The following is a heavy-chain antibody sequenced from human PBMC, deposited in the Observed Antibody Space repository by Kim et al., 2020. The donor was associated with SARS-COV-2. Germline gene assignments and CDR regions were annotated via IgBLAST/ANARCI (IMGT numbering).Heavy chain of an antibody. Sequence: SGITNYTPSLKSRVTISVDTSKNQFALKLSSVTAADTAVYYCARDRRYFDYWGQGTLVTVSS. V-gene: IGHV4-59*01. J-gene: IGHJ4*02. D-gene: IGHD6-6*01. CDR3: ARDRRYFDY. CDR2: SGIT.